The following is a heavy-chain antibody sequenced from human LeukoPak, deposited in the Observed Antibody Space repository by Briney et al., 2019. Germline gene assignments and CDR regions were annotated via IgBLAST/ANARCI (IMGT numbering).Heavy chain of an antibody. CDR3: ARDLASYYDILTGNTAGNWLDP. Sequence: ASVKVSCKASGGTFSSYAISWVRQAPGQGVEGMGGIIPIFGTANYEQKFQGRVTITTDESTSTAYMELSSLRSEDTAVYYCARDLASYYDILTGNTAGNWLDPWGQGTLVTVSS. D-gene: IGHD3-9*01. V-gene: IGHV1-69*05. CDR2: IIPIFGTA. CDR1: GGTFSSYA. J-gene: IGHJ5*02.